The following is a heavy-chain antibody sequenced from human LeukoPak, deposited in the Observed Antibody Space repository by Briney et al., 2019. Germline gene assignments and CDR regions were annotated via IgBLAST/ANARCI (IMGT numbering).Heavy chain of an antibody. D-gene: IGHD5-12*01. V-gene: IGHV3-21*01. CDR3: ARSGFGYDLGGYYMDV. J-gene: IGHJ6*03. Sequence: PGGSLRLSCAASGFTFSSYSMNWVRQAPGKGLEWVSSISSSSSYIYYADSVKGRFTISRDNAKNSLYLQMNSLRAEDTAVYYCARSGFGYDLGGYYMDVWGKGTTVTVSS. CDR2: ISSSSSYI. CDR1: GFTFSSYS.